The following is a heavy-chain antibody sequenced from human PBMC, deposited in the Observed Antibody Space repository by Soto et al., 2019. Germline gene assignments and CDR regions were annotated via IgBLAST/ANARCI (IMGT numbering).Heavy chain of an antibody. CDR2: IYWDDDK. J-gene: IGHJ4*02. D-gene: IGHD6-13*01. V-gene: IGHV2-5*02. CDR1: GFSLYTRGVG. Sequence: QITLKESGPTLVKPTQTLTLTCTFSGFSLYTRGVGVGWIRQPPGKALEWLALIYWDDDKRYSPSLKTRLTITKDTSKNQVVLTMTNMDPVDTATYSCALIGVSRWFDFWGQGTLVTVSS. CDR3: ALIGVSRWFDF.